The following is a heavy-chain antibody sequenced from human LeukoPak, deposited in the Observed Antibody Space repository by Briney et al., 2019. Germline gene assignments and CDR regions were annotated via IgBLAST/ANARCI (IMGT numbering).Heavy chain of an antibody. CDR1: GFTFSHYA. CDR3: ARARNGTLKY. D-gene: IGHD1-26*01. J-gene: IGHJ4*02. CDR2: ISYDGSHQ. Sequence: QTGGCLRLSCAASGFTFSHYAMHWVRQAPGKGLEWGAVISYDGSHQYSADSGKGRLSSSRDKSRHTLYLQMNSPRPEDTTAYYCARARNGTLKYWGQGTLVIASS. V-gene: IGHV3-30*01.